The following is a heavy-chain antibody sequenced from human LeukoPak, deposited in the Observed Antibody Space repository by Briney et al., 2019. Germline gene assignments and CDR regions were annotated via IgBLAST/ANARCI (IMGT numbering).Heavy chain of an antibody. D-gene: IGHD2/OR15-2a*01. J-gene: IGHJ4*02. CDR2: ISTTSGFT. CDR3: ARDLSRSPRDY. Sequence: GGSLRLSCAASGFIFSDYYMSWIRQAPGKGPEWISYISTTSGFTKYADSVKGRFIISRDNAKNTLYLQMNSLGVDDTAVYLCARDLSRSPRDYWGQGTLVTVSS. V-gene: IGHV3-11*06. CDR1: GFIFSDYY.